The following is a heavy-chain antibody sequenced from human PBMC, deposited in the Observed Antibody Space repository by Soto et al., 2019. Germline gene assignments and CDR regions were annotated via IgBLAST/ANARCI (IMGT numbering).Heavy chain of an antibody. J-gene: IGHJ4*02. V-gene: IGHV1-2*02. D-gene: IGHD1-26*01. Sequence: QVQLVQSGTEVKKPGASVKVSCQASGYSISAYYIHWVRQAPGPGLEWMGWIDPKNGATVSAQKFQGRLTMTRDTSISTVYLDLSGLTSDDTALYYCGRDDNGICPYWGQGSLVTVSS. CDR1: GYSISAYY. CDR2: IDPKNGAT. CDR3: GRDDNGICPY.